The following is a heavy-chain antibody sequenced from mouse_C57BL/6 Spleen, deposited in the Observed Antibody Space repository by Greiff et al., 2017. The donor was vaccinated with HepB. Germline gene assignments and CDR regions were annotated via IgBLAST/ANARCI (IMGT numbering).Heavy chain of an antibody. Sequence: VQLQQSGTVLARPGASVKMSCKTSGYTFTSYWMHWVKQRPGQGLEWIGAIYPGNSDTSYNQKFKGKAKLTAVTSASTAYMERSSLTNEDSAVYYCTRKYDGSSCWDFDVWGTGTTVTVSS. CDR3: TRKYDGSSCWDFDV. CDR1: GYTFTSYW. V-gene: IGHV1-5*01. J-gene: IGHJ1*03. D-gene: IGHD1-1*01. CDR2: IYPGNSDT.